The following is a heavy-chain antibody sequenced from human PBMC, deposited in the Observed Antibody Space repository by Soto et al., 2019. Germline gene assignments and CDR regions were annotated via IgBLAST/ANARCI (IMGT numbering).Heavy chain of an antibody. D-gene: IGHD5-18*01. J-gene: IGHJ6*02. CDR2: INAGNGNT. CDR1: GYTFTSYA. CDR3: AKDSRERGYSYGNYYYGMDV. V-gene: IGHV1-3*01. Sequence: ASVKVSCKASGYTFTSYAMHWVRQAPGQRLEWMGWINAGNGNTKYSQKFQGRVTITRDTFASTAYMELNSLRAEDTAVYYCAKDSRERGYSYGNYYYGMDVWGQGTTVTVSS.